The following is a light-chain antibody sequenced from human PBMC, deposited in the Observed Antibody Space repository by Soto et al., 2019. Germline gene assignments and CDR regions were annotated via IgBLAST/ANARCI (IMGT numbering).Light chain of an antibody. CDR1: SSDVGSYNR. V-gene: IGLV2-18*02. CDR2: EIS. Sequence: QSALTQPPSVSGSPGQSVTISCTGTSSDVGSYNRVSWYQQPPGTAPKLIIYEISNRPSGVPDRFSGSKSGNTASLTISGLQAEEEANYYCSSYTSSSTLVFGGGTQLTVL. CDR3: SSYTSSSTLV. J-gene: IGLJ3*02.